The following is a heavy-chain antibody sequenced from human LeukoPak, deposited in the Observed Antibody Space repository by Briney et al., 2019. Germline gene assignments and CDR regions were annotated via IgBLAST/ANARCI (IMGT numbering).Heavy chain of an antibody. V-gene: IGHV3-21*01. Sequence: PGGSLRLSCAASGVSFISYGMSWVRQAPGKGLEWVASISSGSGYIFYGDSAKGRFTISRDNAKDSLFLQMNSLRVEDTAVYYRARDEGHTVTNEYFQHWGQGTLSPSRQ. D-gene: IGHD2-2*01. CDR2: ISSGSGYI. CDR3: ARDEGHTVTNEYFQH. CDR1: GVSFISYG. J-gene: IGHJ1*01.